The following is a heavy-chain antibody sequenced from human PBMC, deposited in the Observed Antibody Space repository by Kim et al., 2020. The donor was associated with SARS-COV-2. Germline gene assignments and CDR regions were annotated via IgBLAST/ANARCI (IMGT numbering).Heavy chain of an antibody. Sequence: DANSVKVKFTISIDNSRNTLFLQMGELRAVDMAVYYCARERGGYYFDYWGQGTLVTVSS. J-gene: IGHJ4*02. D-gene: IGHD3-16*01. V-gene: IGHV3-64*01. CDR3: ARERGGYYFDY.